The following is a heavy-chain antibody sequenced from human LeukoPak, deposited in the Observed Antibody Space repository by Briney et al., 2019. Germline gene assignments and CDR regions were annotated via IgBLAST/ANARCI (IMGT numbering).Heavy chain of an antibody. J-gene: IGHJ6*02. CDR1: GYTFTSYG. CDR2: INGGNGNT. D-gene: IGHD2-15*01. V-gene: IGHV1-3*01. Sequence: ASVKVSCKTSGYTFTSYGMHWVRQAPGQSLEWMGWINGGNGNTKYSEKFQGRVTIIRDTSASTAYMELSSLRSEDTAVYYCARTPYCSGGSCYHYYGMDVWGQGTTVTVSS. CDR3: ARTPYCSGGSCYHYYGMDV.